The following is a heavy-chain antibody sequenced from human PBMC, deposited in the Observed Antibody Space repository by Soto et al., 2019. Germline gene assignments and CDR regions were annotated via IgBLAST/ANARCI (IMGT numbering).Heavy chain of an antibody. CDR2: INPKTGGT. CDR1: GYTFTGYY. D-gene: IGHD6-6*01. J-gene: IGHJ4*02. V-gene: IGHV1-2*02. Sequence: GASVKVSCKTSGYTFTGYYLNWVRQAPGRGLEWVGWINPKTGGTNNAQKFQGRATMTTDTSISTGYMELSGLKSDDTAVYYCVTGDHLVRWGQGTRVTVSS. CDR3: VTGDHLVR.